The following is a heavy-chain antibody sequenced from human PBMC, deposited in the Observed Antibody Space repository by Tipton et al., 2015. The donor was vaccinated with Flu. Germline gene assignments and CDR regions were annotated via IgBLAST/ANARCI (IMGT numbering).Heavy chain of an antibody. J-gene: IGHJ5*02. CDR2: INSDGSST. CDR1: GFTFSSYW. CDR3: ARGPPRSTNRGWVDP. Sequence: SLRLSCAASGFTFSSYWMHWVRQAPGKGLVWVSRINSDGSSTSYADSVKGRFTISRDNAKNTLYLQMNSLRAEDTAVYYCARGPPRSTNRGWVDPWGQGTLVTVSS. V-gene: IGHV3-74*01. D-gene: IGHD1-1*01.